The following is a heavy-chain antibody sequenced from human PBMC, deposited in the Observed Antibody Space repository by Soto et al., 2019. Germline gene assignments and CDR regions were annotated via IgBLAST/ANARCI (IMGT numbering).Heavy chain of an antibody. J-gene: IGHJ4*02. CDR1: GGSISSYY. V-gene: IGHV4-59*01. Sequence: SETLSLTCTVSGGSISSYYWSWIRQPPGKGLEWIGYIYYSGSTNYNPSLKSRVTISVDTSKNQFSLKLSSVTAADTAVYYCAGQRAYYYDSSGYPLPPGYWGQGILVTVSS. CDR3: AGQRAYYYDSSGYPLPPGY. D-gene: IGHD3-22*01. CDR2: IYYSGST.